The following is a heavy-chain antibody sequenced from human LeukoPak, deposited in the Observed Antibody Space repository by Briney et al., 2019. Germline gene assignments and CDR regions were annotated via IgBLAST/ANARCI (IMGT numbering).Heavy chain of an antibody. D-gene: IGHD3-10*01. CDR1: GGFISSYY. Sequence: SETLSLTCTVSGGFISSYYWSWIRQPPGKGLEWIGYIYYSGSTNYNPSLKSRVTISVDTSKNQFSLKLSSVTAADTAVYYCARHYGATMVRGVIREYYYYYYMDVWGKGTTVTISS. J-gene: IGHJ6*03. CDR2: IYYSGST. CDR3: ARHYGATMVRGVIREYYYYYYMDV. V-gene: IGHV4-59*08.